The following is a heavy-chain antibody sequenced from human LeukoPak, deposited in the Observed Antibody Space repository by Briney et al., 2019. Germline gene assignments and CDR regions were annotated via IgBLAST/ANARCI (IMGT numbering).Heavy chain of an antibody. CDR2: ISENGGAA. J-gene: IGHJ4*02. CDR3: AKRTGVTELHFDH. D-gene: IGHD1-7*01. CDR1: GFTFTNYV. Sequence: GGSLPLSCAASGFTFTNYVMGWVRQAQGKGLEWVSAISENGGAADYADSVRGRFTISRDNSQNTLYQQMNSLRAEDTAVYYCAKRTGVTELHFDHWGQGTLVTVSS. V-gene: IGHV3-23*01.